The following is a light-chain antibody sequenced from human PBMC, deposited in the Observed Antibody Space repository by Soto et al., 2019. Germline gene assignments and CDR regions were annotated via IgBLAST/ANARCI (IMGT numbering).Light chain of an antibody. CDR3: QQTYISPPT. CDR1: ETTGNY. J-gene: IGKJ4*01. CDR2: SAS. V-gene: IGKV1-39*01. Sequence: DIQLTQSPSSLSASVGDRVTITCRASETTGNYLNWYQHKPGKAPKLLIHSASSLQSGVPSRFSGRGSGTDFTLTINSLQPEDFATYSCQQTYISPPTFGGGTKVEIK.